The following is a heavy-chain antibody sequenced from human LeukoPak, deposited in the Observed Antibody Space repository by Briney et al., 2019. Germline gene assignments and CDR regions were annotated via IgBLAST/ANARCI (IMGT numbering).Heavy chain of an antibody. J-gene: IGHJ4*02. CDR2: IYYSVTT. CDR1: GASVTDYY. D-gene: IGHD2-21*01. Sequence: SETLSLTCSVSGASVTDYYWSWIRQTPGKGLEWLGHIYYSVTTHYNPSLKSRLTISVETSKNQFSLKLSSVTAADTAVYCCASRGRGGSDMLALDYWGQGTLITVSS. CDR3: ASRGRGGSDMLALDY. V-gene: IGHV4-59*02.